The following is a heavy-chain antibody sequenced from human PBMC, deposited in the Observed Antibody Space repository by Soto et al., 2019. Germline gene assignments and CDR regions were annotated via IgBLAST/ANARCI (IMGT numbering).Heavy chain of an antibody. D-gene: IGHD6-13*01. Sequence: VQLVQSGAEVKKPGSSVKVSCKASGGTFSSYTISWVRQAPGQGLEWMGRIIPILGIANYAQKFQGRVTITADKSTSTAYMELSSLRSEDTAVYYCARSLIAAACTGWFDPWGQGTLVTVSS. CDR3: ARSLIAAACTGWFDP. J-gene: IGHJ5*02. CDR2: IIPILGIA. V-gene: IGHV1-69*02. CDR1: GGTFSSYT.